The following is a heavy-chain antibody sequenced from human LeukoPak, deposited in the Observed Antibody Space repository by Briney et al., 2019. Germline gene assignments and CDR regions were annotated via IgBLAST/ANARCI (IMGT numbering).Heavy chain of an antibody. Sequence: GGSLRLSCAASGFIFDDFDMSWVRQAPGKGLEWVSGINWDGDNTVYADSVKGRFTISRDNAKNSLYLQMNSLRAEDTALYYCARGESTMVRGVGDVFDIWGQGTMVTVSS. CDR2: INWDGDNT. J-gene: IGHJ3*02. V-gene: IGHV3-20*04. CDR3: ARGESTMVRGVGDVFDI. D-gene: IGHD3-10*01. CDR1: GFIFDDFD.